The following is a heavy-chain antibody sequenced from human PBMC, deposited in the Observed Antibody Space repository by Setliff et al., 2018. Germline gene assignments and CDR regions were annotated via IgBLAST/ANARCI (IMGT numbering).Heavy chain of an antibody. J-gene: IGHJ4*02. Sequence: SETLSLTCTVSGASITNINYYWGLIRQPPGKGLEWIGSIFYSGRTFYNPSLKSRVTISVDTSKNKFSLTLISVTAADTAVYYCARLPNYVWGSPVDYWGQGTLVTVSS. CDR1: GASITNINYY. CDR2: IFYSGRT. D-gene: IGHD3-16*01. CDR3: ARLPNYVWGSPVDY. V-gene: IGHV4-39*01.